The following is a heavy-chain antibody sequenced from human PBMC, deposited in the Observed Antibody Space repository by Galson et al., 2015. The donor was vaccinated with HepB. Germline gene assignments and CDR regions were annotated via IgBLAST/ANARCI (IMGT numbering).Heavy chain of an antibody. J-gene: IGHJ6*03. D-gene: IGHD3-22*01. CDR3: ARVGDNSGYYYYYYMDV. Sequence: VKVSCKASGYTFTGYYMHWVRQAPGQGLEWMGWINPNSGGTNYAQKFQGRVTMTRDTSISTAYMELSRLRSDDTAVYYCARVGDNSGYYYYYYMDVWGKGTTVTVSS. CDR1: GYTFTGYY. CDR2: INPNSGGT. V-gene: IGHV1-2*02.